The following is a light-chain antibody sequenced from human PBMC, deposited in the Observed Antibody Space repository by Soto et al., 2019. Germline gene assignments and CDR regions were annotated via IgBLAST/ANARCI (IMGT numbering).Light chain of an antibody. V-gene: IGKV3-15*01. CDR2: GVS. Sequence: EIVMTQSPATLSVSPGERATLSCRASQSVSSKLAWFQQKPGQAPSLLIYGVSTRATGVPVRFSGSGSGTEFTLTVNSLQSEDFAVYFCQQYGTSPVTFGPGTKVDFK. CDR3: QQYGTSPVT. J-gene: IGKJ3*01. CDR1: QSVSSK.